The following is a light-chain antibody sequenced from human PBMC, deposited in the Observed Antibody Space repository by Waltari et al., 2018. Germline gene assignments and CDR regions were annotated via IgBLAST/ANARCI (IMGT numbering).Light chain of an antibody. Sequence: IQMTQSPSSLSASVGHRVPITCRASQSISTSLNWYQQIPGKAPKLLIYVASTLQSGVPSRFSGSGSGTDFSLTISSLQPEDFATYYCQQSYTTAYTFGQGTKLEIK. V-gene: IGKV1-39*01. CDR1: QSISTS. CDR3: QQSYTTAYT. CDR2: VAS. J-gene: IGKJ2*01.